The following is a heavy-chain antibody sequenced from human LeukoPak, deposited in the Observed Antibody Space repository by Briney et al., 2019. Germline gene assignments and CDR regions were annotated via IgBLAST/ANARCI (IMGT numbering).Heavy chain of an antibody. V-gene: IGHV3-21*04. Sequence: PGGSLRLSCAASGFTFRSYSMNWVRQAPGKGLEWVSSISSSSSYIYYADSVKGRFTISRDNAKNSLYLQMNGLRVEDSALYYCAKRRFLESTPYYFDYWGQGTLVTVSS. J-gene: IGHJ4*02. CDR2: ISSSSSYI. CDR3: AKRRFLESTPYYFDY. CDR1: GFTFRSYS. D-gene: IGHD3-3*01.